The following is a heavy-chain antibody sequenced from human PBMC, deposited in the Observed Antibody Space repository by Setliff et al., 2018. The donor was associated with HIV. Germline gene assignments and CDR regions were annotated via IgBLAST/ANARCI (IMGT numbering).Heavy chain of an antibody. CDR2: INPHTGVT. J-gene: IGHJ4*02. Sequence: ASVKVSCKTSGYIFIRYYIFWVRQAPGQGLEWMGNINPHTGVTRYAEKFQGRVTMTRDTSISTIYMELSRLRSDDTAVYYCARAIYSGYYYREFDYWGQGTLVTVSS. V-gene: IGHV1-2*02. D-gene: IGHD5-12*01. CDR1: GYIFIRYY. CDR3: ARAIYSGYYYREFDY.